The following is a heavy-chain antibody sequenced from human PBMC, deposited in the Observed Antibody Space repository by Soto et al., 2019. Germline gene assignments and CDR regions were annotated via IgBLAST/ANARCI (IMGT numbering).Heavy chain of an antibody. Sequence: GESLKISCAASGFTFSSYAMSWVRQAPGKGLEWVSAISGSGGSTYYADSVKGRFTISRDNSKNTLYLQMNSLRAEDTAVYYCAKDRSIYCGGDCYDAFDIWGQGTMVTVSS. CDR2: ISGSGGST. D-gene: IGHD2-21*02. CDR3: AKDRSIYCGGDCYDAFDI. J-gene: IGHJ3*02. V-gene: IGHV3-23*01. CDR1: GFTFSSYA.